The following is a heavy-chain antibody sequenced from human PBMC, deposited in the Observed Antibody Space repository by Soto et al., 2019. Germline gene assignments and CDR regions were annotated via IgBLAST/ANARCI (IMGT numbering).Heavy chain of an antibody. D-gene: IGHD3-22*01. Sequence: GESLKISGRNSGYRLNSYWISWVRQMPCKGLERMGIIFPSDSDTRYSPSFQGQVTISADRSTSTVFLQWASPKASATAVYFCERKDNSGYFNWFDPWGQGTLATVSS. CDR1: GYRLNSYW. CDR2: IFPSDSDT. CDR3: ERKDNSGYFNWFDP. V-gene: IGHV5-51*01. J-gene: IGHJ5*02.